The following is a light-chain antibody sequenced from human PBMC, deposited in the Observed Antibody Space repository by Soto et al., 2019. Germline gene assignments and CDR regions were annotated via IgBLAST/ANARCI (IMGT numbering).Light chain of an antibody. CDR2: DAS. CDR1: QSISSW. J-gene: IGKJ1*01. CDR3: QQYNSYWT. Sequence: DIQMTQSPSTLSAFVGDRVTITCRASQSISSWLAWYQQKPGKAPKLLIYDASSLESGVPSRFSGSGSGTEFPLTISSLQPDDFATYYCQQYNSYWTFGQGTKVEIK. V-gene: IGKV1-5*01.